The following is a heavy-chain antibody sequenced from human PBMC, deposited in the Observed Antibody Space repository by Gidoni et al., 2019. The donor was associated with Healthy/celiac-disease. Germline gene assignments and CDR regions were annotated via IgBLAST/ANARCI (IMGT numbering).Heavy chain of an antibody. D-gene: IGHD1-26*01. CDR3: VKLSTVGATTGLPYYFDY. CDR1: GFTFSSYA. CDR2: ISSNGGST. J-gene: IGHJ4*02. Sequence: EVQLVESGGGLVQPGGSLRLSCSASGFTFSSYAMHWVRQAPGKGLEYVSAISSNGGSTYYADSVKGRFTISRDNSKNTLYLQMSSLRAEDTAVYYCVKLSTVGATTGLPYYFDYWGQGTLVTVSS. V-gene: IGHV3-64D*06.